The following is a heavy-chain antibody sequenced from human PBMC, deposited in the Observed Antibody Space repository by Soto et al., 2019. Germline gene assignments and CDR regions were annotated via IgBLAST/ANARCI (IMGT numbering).Heavy chain of an antibody. CDR1: GGYINSYY. J-gene: IGHJ6*02. D-gene: IGHD4-17*01. Sequence: SETLSLTCTVSGGYINSYYWNWIRQPPGKGLEWIGYIYYSGSTNYNPSLKSRVTMSVDTSTNQFFLKLSSVTAADTAMYYCAKNDDHGSYYHGLDVWGQGTTVTAP. CDR2: IYYSGST. V-gene: IGHV4-59*01. CDR3: AKNDDHGSYYHGLDV.